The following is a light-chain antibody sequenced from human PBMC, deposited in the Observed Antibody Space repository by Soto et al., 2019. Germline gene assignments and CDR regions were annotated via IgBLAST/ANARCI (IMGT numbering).Light chain of an antibody. V-gene: IGLV2-23*01. Sequence: QSALTQPASVSGSPGQSITISCTGTSSDVGSYNLVSWYQQHPGKAPKLRIYEGNKRPSGVSKRFSGSKSANTASLTISGLQTEDEADYYFCSYAATNTFVFGPGTKITVL. CDR3: CSYAATNTFV. J-gene: IGLJ1*01. CDR2: EGN. CDR1: SSDVGSYNL.